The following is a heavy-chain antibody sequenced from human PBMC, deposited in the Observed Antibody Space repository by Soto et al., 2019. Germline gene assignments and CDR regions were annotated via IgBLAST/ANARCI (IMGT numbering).Heavy chain of an antibody. CDR1: GFTFSNAW. V-gene: IGHV3-15*01. CDR2: IKSKTDGGTT. Sequence: EVQLVESGGGLVKPGGSLRLSCAASGFTFSNAWMSWVRQAPGKGLEWVGRIKSKTDGGTTDYAAPVKGRFTISRDDSKNTLYLQMNSLRAEDTAVYYCAKDSFRYDYGSGSYSASGFDYWGQGTLVTVSS. D-gene: IGHD3-10*01. CDR3: AKDSFRYDYGSGSYSASGFDY. J-gene: IGHJ4*02.